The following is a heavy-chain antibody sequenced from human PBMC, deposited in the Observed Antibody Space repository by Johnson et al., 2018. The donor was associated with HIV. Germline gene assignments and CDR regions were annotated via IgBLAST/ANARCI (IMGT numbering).Heavy chain of an antibody. D-gene: IGHD1-26*01. CDR3: ARDSPRIVGVPDAFDG. V-gene: IGHV3-NL1*01. Sequence: QVQLVESGGGVVQPGRSLRLSCAASGFTFSSYAMHWVRQAPGKGLEWVSVMYRDGSTYYADSVKGRFTISRDNSKNTLYLQMNSLRAEDTAVYYCARDSPRIVGVPDAFDGWGQGTMVIVSS. J-gene: IGHJ3*01. CDR2: MYRDGST. CDR1: GFTFSSYA.